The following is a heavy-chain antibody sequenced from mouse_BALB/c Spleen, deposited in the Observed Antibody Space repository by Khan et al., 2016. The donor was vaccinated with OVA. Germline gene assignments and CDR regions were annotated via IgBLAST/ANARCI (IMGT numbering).Heavy chain of an antibody. J-gene: IGHJ4*01. CDR3: ARGAITSHAMDS. Sequence: QVQLKQSGAELVRPGASVKLSCKTSGYIFTNYWIHWVKQRSGQGLEWIARIYPGTGNTYSNEKFKGKATLTADKSSSTAYMQLSSLKSEDSAVYVCARGAITSHAMDSWGQGTSVTVSS. CDR1: GYIFTNYW. D-gene: IGHD1-1*01. CDR2: IYPGTGNT. V-gene: IGHV1-76*01.